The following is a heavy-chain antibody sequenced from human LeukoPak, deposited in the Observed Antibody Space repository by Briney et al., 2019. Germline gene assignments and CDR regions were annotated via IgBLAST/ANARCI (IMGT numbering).Heavy chain of an antibody. J-gene: IGHJ4*02. D-gene: IGHD3-10*01. CDR3: AKSPPTYYYGSGSYGFDY. CDR1: GFTFNNYA. V-gene: IGHV3-23*01. CDR2: ISGSGDRT. Sequence: PGGSLRLSCAASGFTFNNYAMSWFRQTPGKGLEWVSAISGSGDRTYYAESVKGRFSISRDNSKNTLYLQMNSLRAEDTAVYYCAKSPPTYYYGSGSYGFDYWGQGTLVTVSS.